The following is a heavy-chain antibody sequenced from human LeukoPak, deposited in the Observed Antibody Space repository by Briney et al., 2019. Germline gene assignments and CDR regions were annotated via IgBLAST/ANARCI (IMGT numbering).Heavy chain of an antibody. CDR1: GFTFSSYA. J-gene: IGHJ4*02. CDR3: AKASKYYYDSSGHYFG. D-gene: IGHD3-22*01. V-gene: IGHV3-23*01. Sequence: PGGSLRLSCAASGFTFSSYAMTWVRQAPGKGLEWVSAISGSGGSTYYADSVKGRFTISRDNSKNTLYLQVNSLRAEDTAVYYCAKASKYYYDSSGHYFGGGQGTLVTVSS. CDR2: ISGSGGST.